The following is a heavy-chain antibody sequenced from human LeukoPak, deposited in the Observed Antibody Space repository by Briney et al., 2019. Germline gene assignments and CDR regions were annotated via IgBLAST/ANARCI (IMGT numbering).Heavy chain of an antibody. V-gene: IGHV4-39*01. CDR3: ARQPGSRSSGWYFDY. J-gene: IGHJ4*02. D-gene: IGHD6-19*01. CDR2: IFYSGNT. CDR1: GGSISSSSYY. Sequence: PSETLSLTCTVSGGSISSSSYYWVWIRQPPGKGLEWIGSIFYSGNTYYNPSLKSRVTISVDTSKSQFSLKLSSVTAADTAVYYCARQPGSRSSGWYFDYWGQGTLVTVSS.